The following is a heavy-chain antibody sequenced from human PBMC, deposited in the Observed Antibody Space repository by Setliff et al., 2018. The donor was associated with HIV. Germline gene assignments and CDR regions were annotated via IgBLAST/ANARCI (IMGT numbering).Heavy chain of an antibody. CDR3: ARDNSYYYGSGSHYWYGMDV. D-gene: IGHD3-10*01. Sequence: SETLSLTCAVSGYSISSGYYWGWIRQPPGKGLEWIGSIYHSGSTYYNPSLKSRVTISVDTSKNQFSLKLSSVTAADTAVYYCARDNSYYYGSGSHYWYGMDVWGQGTTVTVSS. V-gene: IGHV4-38-2*02. CDR2: IYHSGST. CDR1: GYSISSGYY. J-gene: IGHJ6*01.